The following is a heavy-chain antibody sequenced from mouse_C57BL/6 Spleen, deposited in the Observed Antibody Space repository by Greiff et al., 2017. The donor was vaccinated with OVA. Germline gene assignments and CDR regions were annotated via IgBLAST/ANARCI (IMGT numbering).Heavy chain of an antibody. CDR3: ARGRYDGYYYAMDY. Sequence: QVQLQQSGAELVRPGTSVKLSCKASGYTFTSYWMHWVKQRPGQGLEWIGVIDPSDSYTNYNQKFKGKATLTVDTSSSTAYMQLSSLTSEDSAVYYCARGRYDGYYYAMDYWGQGTSVTVSS. D-gene: IGHD2-3*01. V-gene: IGHV1-59*01. CDR2: IDPSDSYT. J-gene: IGHJ4*01. CDR1: GYTFTSYW.